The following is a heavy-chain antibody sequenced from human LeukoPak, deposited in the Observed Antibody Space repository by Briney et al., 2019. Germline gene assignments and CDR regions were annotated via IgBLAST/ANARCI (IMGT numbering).Heavy chain of an antibody. D-gene: IGHD2-15*01. Sequence: SETLSLTCIVSGASIRSYYRSWIRQPPGKGLEWFGYVYDSGSTSYNPSLKSRVTISIDTSKTQFSLKLSSVTAADTAVYYCARSLNAAPKLWAFDIWGQGAMVTVSS. V-gene: IGHV4-4*08. CDR1: GASIRSYY. CDR3: ARSLNAAPKLWAFDI. J-gene: IGHJ3*02. CDR2: VYDSGST.